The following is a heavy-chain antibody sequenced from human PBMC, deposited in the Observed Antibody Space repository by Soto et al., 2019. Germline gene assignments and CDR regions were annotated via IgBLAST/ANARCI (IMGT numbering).Heavy chain of an antibody. CDR3: ASPSLGKQWNYYYYYGMDV. J-gene: IGHJ6*02. D-gene: IGHD6-19*01. CDR1: GFTFSDYY. CDR2: ISSSGSTI. V-gene: IGHV3-11*01. Sequence: QVQLVESGGGLVKPGGSLRLSCAASGFTFSDYYMSWIRQAPGKGLEWVSYISSSGSTIYYADSVKGRFTISGDNAKNSLYLQMNSLRAEDTAVYYCASPSLGKQWNYYYYYGMDVWGQGTTVTVSS.